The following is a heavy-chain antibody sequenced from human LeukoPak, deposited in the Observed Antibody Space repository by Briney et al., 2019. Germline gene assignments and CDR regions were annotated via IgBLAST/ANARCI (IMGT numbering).Heavy chain of an antibody. CDR3: ARSHHSSRWYGFSY. V-gene: IGHV1-2*06. J-gene: IGHJ4*02. CDR2: INPNSGGT. D-gene: IGHD6-13*01. CDR1: GYTFTGYY. Sequence: ASVKVSCKASGYTFTGYYMHWVRQAPGQGLEWMGRINPNSGGTNYAQKFQGRVTMTRDTSISTAYMELSRPRSDDTAVYYCARSHHSSRWYGFSYWGQGTLVTVSS.